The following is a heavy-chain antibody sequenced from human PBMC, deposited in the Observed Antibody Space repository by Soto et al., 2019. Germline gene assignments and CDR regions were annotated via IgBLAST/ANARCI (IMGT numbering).Heavy chain of an antibody. V-gene: IGHV3-9*01. CDR1: GFTFDYYA. Sequence: GGSLRLSCAASGFTFDYYAMHWVRQSPGKGLEWVSGISWNSGNIGYADSVKGRFTISRDNAKNSLYLQMNSLRAQDTALYYCAKSRGSYSTGFDYWGQGTLVTVSS. D-gene: IGHD3-10*01. J-gene: IGHJ4*02. CDR2: ISWNSGNI. CDR3: AKSRGSYSTGFDY.